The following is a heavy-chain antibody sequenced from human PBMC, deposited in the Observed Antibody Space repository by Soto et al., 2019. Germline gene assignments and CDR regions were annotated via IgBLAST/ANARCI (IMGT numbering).Heavy chain of an antibody. Sequence: SQTLSLTCAISGDSVSSNSAAWNWIRQSPSRGLEWLGRTYYRSKWYNDYAVSVRSRITINPDTSKNQFSLQLNSVTAADTAVYYCARDSAYGYGGFDYWGQRTLVTVSS. D-gene: IGHD3-22*01. CDR1: GDSVSSNSAA. J-gene: IGHJ4*02. V-gene: IGHV6-1*01. CDR2: TYYRSKWYN. CDR3: ARDSAYGYGGFDY.